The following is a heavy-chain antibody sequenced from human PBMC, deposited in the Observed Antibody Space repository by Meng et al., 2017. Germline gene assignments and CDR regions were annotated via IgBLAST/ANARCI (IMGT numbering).Heavy chain of an antibody. CDR1: GYTIISYD. Sequence: GQSGADVEKSWDSVKVCCKASGYTIISYDIHCVRQATGQGIEWMGWMNTNCGNTGYAQKSQGRVRMTRNSYINTAYMGLSSLGSENTAVYYCARGSNRWTGFDYWGQGTLVTVSS. V-gene: IGHV1-8*01. D-gene: IGHD3/OR15-3a*01. CDR3: ARGSNRWTGFDY. CDR2: MNTNCGNT. J-gene: IGHJ4*02.